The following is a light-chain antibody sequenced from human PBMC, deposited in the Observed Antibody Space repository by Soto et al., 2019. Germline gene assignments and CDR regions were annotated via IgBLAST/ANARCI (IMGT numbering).Light chain of an antibody. J-gene: IGKJ4*01. CDR3: QHYSSYPLT. Sequence: DIQMTQSPSTLSASVGDRVTFTCRASQSVNGYLAWYQQKPGKAPKLLIYKASTLERGVPSRFSGSGYGTEFTITISGLQPDDFATYYCQHYSSYPLTFGGGTTVDIK. V-gene: IGKV1-5*03. CDR2: KAS. CDR1: QSVNGY.